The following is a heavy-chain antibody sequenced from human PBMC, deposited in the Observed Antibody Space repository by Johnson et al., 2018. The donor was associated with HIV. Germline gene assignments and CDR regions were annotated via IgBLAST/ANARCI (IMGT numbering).Heavy chain of an antibody. CDR3: ARDGRTGPYAFNR. D-gene: IGHD7-27*01. V-gene: IGHV3-66*01. Sequence: VQLVESGGGLVQPGGSLRLSCAASGFTVSSNYMSWVRQAPGKGLEWVSVIFSGGSTYYADTVKGRFTISRDNSKNTLSLQMNSLRAEDTVRDYCARDGRTGPYAFNRWCQGTMVTVAS. CDR1: GFTVSSNY. J-gene: IGHJ3*02. CDR2: IFSGGST.